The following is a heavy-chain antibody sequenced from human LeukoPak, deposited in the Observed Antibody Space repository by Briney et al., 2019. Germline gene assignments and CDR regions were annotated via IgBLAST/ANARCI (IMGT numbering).Heavy chain of an antibody. CDR2: IYPGDSDI. CDR3: ARQEYCSGGSCYTWFDP. V-gene: IGHV5-51*01. D-gene: IGHD2-15*01. J-gene: IGHJ5*02. CDR1: GYRFTNYW. Sequence: GESLKISCKGSGYRFTNYWIGWVRHMPGKGLEWMGIIYPGDSDIRYSPSFQGQVTISADKPISTAYLQWSSLKASDTAMYYCARQEYCSGGSCYTWFDPWGQGTLVTVSS.